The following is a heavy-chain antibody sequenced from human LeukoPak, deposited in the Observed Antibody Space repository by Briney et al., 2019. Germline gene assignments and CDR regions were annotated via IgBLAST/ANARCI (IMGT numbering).Heavy chain of an antibody. CDR1: GFTVSSNY. D-gene: IGHD3-10*01. CDR3: AKVPYSDYGSGRPPFMDV. Sequence: GGSLRLSCAASGFTVSSNYMSWVRQAPGTGLEWVSTISDSGSSTYYADSVRGRFTISRDNSKNTLYLQMDSLRAEDTAIYYCAKVPYSDYGSGRPPFMDVWGQGTTVAVSS. J-gene: IGHJ6*02. V-gene: IGHV3-23*01. CDR2: ISDSGSST.